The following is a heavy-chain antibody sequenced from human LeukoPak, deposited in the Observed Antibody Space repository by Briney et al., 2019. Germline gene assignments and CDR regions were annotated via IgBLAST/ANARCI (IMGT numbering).Heavy chain of an antibody. CDR3: ARDLRGPHAFDI. CDR1: GGSISSSSYY. D-gene: IGHD3-10*01. CDR2: IYYSGST. Sequence: PSETLSLTCTVSGGSISSSSYYWGWIRQPPGKGREWIGSIYYSGSTYYNPSLKSRVTISVDTSKNQFSLKLSSVTAADTAVYYCARDLRGPHAFDIWGQGTMVTVSS. J-gene: IGHJ3*02. V-gene: IGHV4-39*07.